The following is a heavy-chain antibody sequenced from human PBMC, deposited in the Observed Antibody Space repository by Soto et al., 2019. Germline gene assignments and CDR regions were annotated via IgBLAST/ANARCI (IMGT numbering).Heavy chain of an antibody. CDR2: IDPSDSYT. CDR1: GYSFTSYW. Sequence: GESLKISCKGSGYSFTSYWISWVRQMPGKGLEWMGRIDPSDSYTNYSPSFQGHVTISADKSISTAYLQWSSLKASDTAMYYCARRMVNYDILTGYRTHFDYWGQGTLVTVSS. CDR3: ARRMVNYDILTGYRTHFDY. D-gene: IGHD3-9*01. J-gene: IGHJ4*02. V-gene: IGHV5-10-1*01.